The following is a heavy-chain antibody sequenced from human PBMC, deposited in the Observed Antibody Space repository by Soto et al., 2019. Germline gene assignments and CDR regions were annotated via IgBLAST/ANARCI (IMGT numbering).Heavy chain of an antibody. Sequence: PGGSLRLSCAASGFTFSSYGMHWVRQAPGKGLEWVAVISYDGSNKYYADSVKGRFTISRDNSKNTLYLQMNSLRAEDTAVYYCAKDERYCSGGSCYCGGYYYYGMDVWGQGTTVTVSS. D-gene: IGHD2-15*01. V-gene: IGHV3-30*18. CDR1: GFTFSSYG. J-gene: IGHJ6*02. CDR3: AKDERYCSGGSCYCGGYYYYGMDV. CDR2: ISYDGSNK.